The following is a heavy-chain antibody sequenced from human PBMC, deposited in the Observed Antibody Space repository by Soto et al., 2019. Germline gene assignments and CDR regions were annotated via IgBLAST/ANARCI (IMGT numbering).Heavy chain of an antibody. Sequence: SVKVSCKASGFTFTSSAVQWVRQARGQRLEWIGWIVVGSGNTNYAQKFQERVTITRDMSTSTAYMELSSLRSEDTAVYYCAAVRIHAMGGAFDIWGQGTMVTVSS. V-gene: IGHV1-58*01. CDR1: GFTFTSSA. D-gene: IGHD2-2*01. CDR3: AAVRIHAMGGAFDI. J-gene: IGHJ3*02. CDR2: IVVGSGNT.